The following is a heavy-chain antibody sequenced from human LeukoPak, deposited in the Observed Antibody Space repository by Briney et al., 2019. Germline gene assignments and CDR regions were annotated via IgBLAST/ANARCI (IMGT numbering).Heavy chain of an antibody. CDR2: INHSGST. V-gene: IGHV4-34*01. CDR1: GFTFSSYW. Sequence: GSLRLSCAASGFTFSSYWMSWVRQAPGKGLEWIGEINHSGSTNYNPSLKSRVTISVDTSKNQFSLKLSSVTAADTAVYYCARRMVRGVIWGVHNWFDPWGQGTLVTVSS. D-gene: IGHD3-10*01. J-gene: IGHJ5*02. CDR3: ARRMVRGVIWGVHNWFDP.